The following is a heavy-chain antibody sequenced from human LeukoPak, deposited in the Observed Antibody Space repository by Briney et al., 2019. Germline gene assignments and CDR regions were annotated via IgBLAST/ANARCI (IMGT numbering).Heavy chain of an antibody. Sequence: PSETLSLTCTVSGDFISRSTYYWAWIRQPPGRGLEWIGSVYYGRSPYFNPSLESRATISVDTSKNHFSLKMSSVTAADTAVYYCARSSGTGTFSYWGQGTLVTVSS. CDR3: ARSSGTGTFSY. V-gene: IGHV4-39*02. CDR1: GDFISRSTYY. D-gene: IGHD6-25*01. J-gene: IGHJ4*02. CDR2: VYYGRSP.